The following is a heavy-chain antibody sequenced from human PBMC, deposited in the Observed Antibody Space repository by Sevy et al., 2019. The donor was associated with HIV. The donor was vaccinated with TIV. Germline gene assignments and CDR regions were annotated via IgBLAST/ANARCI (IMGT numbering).Heavy chain of an antibody. CDR1: GFTFDDFA. D-gene: IGHD6-13*01. V-gene: IGHV3-9*01. J-gene: IGHJ2*01. Sequence: GGSLRLSCAASGFTFDDFAMHWVRQSPGKGLEWVSCINWNSGRTEYVDSVKGRFTISRHNTKDSLYLQMHSLRHEDTAFYYCAKDRAASGPGWYFDLWGRGTLVTVSS. CDR3: AKDRAASGPGWYFDL. CDR2: INWNSGRT.